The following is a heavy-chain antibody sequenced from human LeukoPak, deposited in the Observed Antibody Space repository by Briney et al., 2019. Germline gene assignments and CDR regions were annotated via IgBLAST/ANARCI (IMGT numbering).Heavy chain of an antibody. Sequence: SETLSLTCTVSGGSISSYYWSWIRQPPGKGLEWIGYIYYSGSTNYNPSLKSRVTISVDTSKNQFSLKLSSVTAADTAVYYCARGMLIVPSAPRRAFDIWGQGTMVTVSS. V-gene: IGHV4-59*01. J-gene: IGHJ3*02. D-gene: IGHD2-8*01. CDR2: IYYSGST. CDR3: ARGMLIVPSAPRRAFDI. CDR1: GGSISSYY.